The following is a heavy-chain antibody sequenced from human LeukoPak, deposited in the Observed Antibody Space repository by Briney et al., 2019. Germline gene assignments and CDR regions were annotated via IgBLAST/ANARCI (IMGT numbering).Heavy chain of an antibody. V-gene: IGHV1-69*04. CDR1: GGTFSSYA. CDR3: ATTSPSTPWSGYYTSNAFDI. CDR2: IIPILGIA. Sequence: GASVRVSCKASGGTFSSYAIRWVRQAPGQGLEWMGRIIPILGIANYAQKFQGRVTITADKSTSTAYMELSSLRSEDTAVYYCATTSPSTPWSGYYTSNAFDIWGQGTMVTVSS. D-gene: IGHD3-3*01. J-gene: IGHJ3*02.